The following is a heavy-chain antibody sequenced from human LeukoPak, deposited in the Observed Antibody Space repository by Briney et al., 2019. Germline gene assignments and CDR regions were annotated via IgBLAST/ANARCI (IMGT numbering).Heavy chain of an antibody. J-gene: IGHJ4*02. V-gene: IGHV1-18*01. CDR1: GYTFASYG. Sequence: ASVKVSCKASGYTFASYGISWVRQAPGQGLEWMGWISAYNGNTNYAQKLQGRVTMTTDTSTSTAYMELRSLRSDDTAVYYCARAENRHGPLITPSDYWGQGTLVTVSS. D-gene: IGHD4-23*01. CDR2: ISAYNGNT. CDR3: ARAENRHGPLITPSDY.